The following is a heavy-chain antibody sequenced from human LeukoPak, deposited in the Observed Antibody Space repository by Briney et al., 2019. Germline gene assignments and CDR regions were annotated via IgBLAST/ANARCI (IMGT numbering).Heavy chain of an antibody. D-gene: IGHD4-17*01. CDR2: ISYDGGNK. Sequence: GGSLRLSCAASGFTFSSYAMHWVRQAPGKGLEWVALISYDGGNKYYADSVKGRFTISRDNSKNTLFLQMNSLRAEDTAVYYCARPSIDYGDYLLIQNAFDIWGQGTMVTVSS. J-gene: IGHJ3*02. V-gene: IGHV3-30-3*01. CDR3: ARPSIDYGDYLLIQNAFDI. CDR1: GFTFSSYA.